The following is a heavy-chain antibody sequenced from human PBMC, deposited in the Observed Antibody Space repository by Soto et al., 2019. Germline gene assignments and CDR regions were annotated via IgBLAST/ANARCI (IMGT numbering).Heavy chain of an antibody. D-gene: IGHD5-18*01. Sequence: PGGSLRLSCAASGFTFSSYGMHWVRQAPGKGLEWVAVIWYDGSNKYYADSVKGRFTISRDNSKNTLYLQMNSLRAEDTAVYYCARDRQLWPLGEIDPWGQGTLVTVSS. J-gene: IGHJ5*02. CDR3: ARDRQLWPLGEIDP. CDR2: IWYDGSNK. CDR1: GFTFSSYG. V-gene: IGHV3-33*01.